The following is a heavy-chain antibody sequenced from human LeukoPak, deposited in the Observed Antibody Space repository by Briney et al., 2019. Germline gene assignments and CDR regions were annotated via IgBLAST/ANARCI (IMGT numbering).Heavy chain of an antibody. CDR1: GFNFARNW. V-gene: IGHV3-74*01. J-gene: IGHJ4*02. CDR2: INSGGSGT. D-gene: IGHD4-17*01. CDR3: ARDRDSGDYTAAPGDY. Sequence: GGSLRLSCAASGFNFARNWMHWVRQTPGKGLMWVSRINSGGSGTSYADSVEGRFTISRDNAKNTLYLQMNSLRDEDTAVYYCARDRDSGDYTAAPGDYWGQGTLVTVSS.